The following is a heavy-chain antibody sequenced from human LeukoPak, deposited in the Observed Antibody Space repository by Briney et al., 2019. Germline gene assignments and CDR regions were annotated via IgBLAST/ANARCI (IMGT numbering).Heavy chain of an antibody. CDR1: GYTFTGFY. CDR3: VRDVDTSTWDDY. V-gene: IGHV1-2*02. J-gene: IGHJ4*02. D-gene: IGHD2-2*01. Sequence: ASVKVSYKASGYTFTGFYTHWVRQAPGQGLEWMGWINPKSGGTKYAEKFQGRVSMTRDTSIRAAYMNLSRLTSDDTAFYYCVRDVDTSTWDDYWGQGTLVTVSS. CDR2: INPKSGGT.